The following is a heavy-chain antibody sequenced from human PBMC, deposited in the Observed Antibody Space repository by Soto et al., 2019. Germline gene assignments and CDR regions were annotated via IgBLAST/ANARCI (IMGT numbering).Heavy chain of an antibody. J-gene: IGHJ3*01. CDR1: GYTFTSSG. V-gene: IGHV1-18*01. CDR2: ISAHTGSS. Sequence: QVQLVQSGAEVKKPGASVKVSCKASGYTFTSSGLSWVRQAPGQGLEWMGWISAHTGSSEYAQRFQGRVTMTTDRSTSTAYMELRSLRSDDTAVYYCARAFFYQGSDSRGYSFGAVDFWGPGALVTVSS. D-gene: IGHD3-22*01. CDR3: ARAFFYQGSDSRGYSFGAVDF.